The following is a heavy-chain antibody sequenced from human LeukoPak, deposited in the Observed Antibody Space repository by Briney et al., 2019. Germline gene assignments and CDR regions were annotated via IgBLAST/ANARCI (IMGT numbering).Heavy chain of an antibody. CDR2: TNPNSGST. CDR1: GYTFTGYY. D-gene: IGHD6-19*01. Sequence: ASVKVSCKASGYTFTGYYIHWVRQAPGQGLEWMGWTNPNSGSTSYAQKSQGRVTMTRDTSISIAYMELTSLRSDDTAIYYCAVSYSGGSIFDYWGQGTLVTVSS. V-gene: IGHV1-2*02. CDR3: AVSYSGGSIFDY. J-gene: IGHJ4*02.